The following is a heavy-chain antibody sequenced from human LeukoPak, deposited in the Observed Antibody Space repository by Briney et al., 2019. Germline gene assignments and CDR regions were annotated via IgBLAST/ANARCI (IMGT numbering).Heavy chain of an antibody. CDR3: ATGGGYYYSH. J-gene: IGHJ4*02. CDR2: AYGDGSQQ. Sequence: PGRSLRLSCAASGLPFSTYGFHWVRQAPGKGLEWVADAYGDGSQQYYAESVKGRFTISKDTSKNILYVEMNSLRVEDTAVYFCATGGGYYYSHWGQGTLVTVSS. D-gene: IGHD3-22*01. CDR1: GLPFSTYG. V-gene: IGHV3-33*01.